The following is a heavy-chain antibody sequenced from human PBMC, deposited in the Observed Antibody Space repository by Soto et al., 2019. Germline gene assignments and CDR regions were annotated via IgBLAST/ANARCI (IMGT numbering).Heavy chain of an antibody. Sequence: PGESLKISCKGSRYSFTSYWIGWVRLMPGKGLEWMGIIYPGDSDTRYSPSFQGQVTISADKSISTAYLQWSSLKASDTAMYYCARGGGYYDSSSYYTYYYYVLDFSGQGTTVIVSS. CDR3: ARGGGYYDSSSYYTYYYYVLDF. V-gene: IGHV5-51*01. CDR1: RYSFTSYW. J-gene: IGHJ6*02. CDR2: IYPGDSDT. D-gene: IGHD3-22*01.